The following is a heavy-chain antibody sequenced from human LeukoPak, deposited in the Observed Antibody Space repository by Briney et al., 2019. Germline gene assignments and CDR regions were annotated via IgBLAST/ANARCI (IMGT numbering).Heavy chain of an antibody. CDR2: ISAYNGNT. J-gene: IGHJ4*02. CDR1: GYTFTSYG. D-gene: IGHD6-19*01. V-gene: IGHV1-18*01. CDR3: ARGPPSQWLVPFDC. Sequence: ASVKVSCTASGYTFTSYGISWVRQAPGQGLEWMGWISAYNGNTNYAQKLQGRVTMTTDTSTSTAYMELRSLRSDDTAVYYCARGPPSQWLVPFDCWGQGTLVTVSS.